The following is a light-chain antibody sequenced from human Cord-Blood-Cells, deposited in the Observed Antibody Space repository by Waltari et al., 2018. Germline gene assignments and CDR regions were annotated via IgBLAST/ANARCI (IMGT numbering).Light chain of an antibody. J-gene: IGKJ1*01. CDR1: QSVSSN. CDR2: GAS. Sequence: EIVMTQSPATLSVSPGERATLSCRASQSVSSNLARYQQKPGQAPRPLTYGASTRAPGIPARFSGSGSGTEFTLTISRLQSEDFAVYYCQQYNNWPRTFGQGTKVEIK. CDR3: QQYNNWPRT. V-gene: IGKV3-15*01.